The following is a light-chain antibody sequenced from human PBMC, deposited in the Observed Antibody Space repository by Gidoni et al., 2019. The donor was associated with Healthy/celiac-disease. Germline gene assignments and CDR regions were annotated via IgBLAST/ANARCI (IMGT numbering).Light chain of an antibody. CDR2: DAS. CDR1: QSVSSY. CDR3: QQSSNWPPYT. Sequence: ELLLTQPPATLSLSLGDRDTLSCRASQSVSSYLAWYQQKPGQAPRLLIYDASNRATGIPARFSGSGSGTDFTLTISSLEPEDFAVYYCQQSSNWPPYTFGQGTKLEIK. J-gene: IGKJ2*01. V-gene: IGKV3-11*01.